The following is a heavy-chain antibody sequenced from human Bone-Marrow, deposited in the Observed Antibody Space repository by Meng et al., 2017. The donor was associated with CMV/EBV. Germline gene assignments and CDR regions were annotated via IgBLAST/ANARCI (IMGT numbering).Heavy chain of an antibody. CDR3: ARVSSSWYYYDGKDV. D-gene: IGHD6-13*01. J-gene: IGHJ6*02. V-gene: IGHV3-74*01. Sequence: GGSLRLSCAASGVTISSHCMHWVRQAPGKGLVWVSRINSDGSSTSYAYSVKGRFTISRDNAKNTLYLQMNSLRAEDTAVYYCARVSSSWYYYDGKDVWGQGTTVTVSS. CDR1: GVTISSHC. CDR2: INSDGSST.